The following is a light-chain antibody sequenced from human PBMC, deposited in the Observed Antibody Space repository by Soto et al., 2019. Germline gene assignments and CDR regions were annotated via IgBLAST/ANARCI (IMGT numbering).Light chain of an antibody. CDR2: GAS. V-gene: IGKV3-15*01. CDR1: QSVSSN. CDR3: QQYNNWPQT. Sequence: EILITQSPTTLSVSPGERGTLSCMASQSVSSNLAWYQQKPGQAPRLLIYGASTRATGIPARFSGSGSGTEFTLTISSLQSEDFAVYYCQQYNNWPQTFGQGTKVDIK. J-gene: IGKJ1*01.